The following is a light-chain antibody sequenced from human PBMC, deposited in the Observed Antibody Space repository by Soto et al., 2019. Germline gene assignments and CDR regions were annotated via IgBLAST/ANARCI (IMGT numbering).Light chain of an antibody. Sequence: DIQMTQSPSTLSASVGDRVTITCRASQSISNWLAWYQQKPGKAPKLLIYKTSTLESGVPSRFSGGGSGTEFALTISSLQPDDFATYYCQQYKTYARTFGQGTMVEIK. CDR2: KTS. CDR1: QSISNW. J-gene: IGKJ1*01. V-gene: IGKV1-5*03. CDR3: QQYKTYART.